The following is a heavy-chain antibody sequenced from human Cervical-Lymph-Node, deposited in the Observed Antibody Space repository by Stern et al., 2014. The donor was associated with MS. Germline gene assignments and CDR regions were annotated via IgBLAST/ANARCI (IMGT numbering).Heavy chain of an antibody. CDR2: IVPIFATG. Sequence: QVQLVQSGAEVRRPGSSVKVSCKASGVTFGSNSISWVRQAPGQGLEWMGRIVPIFATGNYAQKFQGRVTITADKSTTTAYMELNNLKPEDTAIYYCATPRQGRPSTRPSQGWFDYWGQGTLVTVSS. J-gene: IGHJ4*02. CDR1: GVTFGSNS. D-gene: IGHD6-19*01. CDR3: ATPRQGRPSTRPSQGWFDY. V-gene: IGHV1-69*08.